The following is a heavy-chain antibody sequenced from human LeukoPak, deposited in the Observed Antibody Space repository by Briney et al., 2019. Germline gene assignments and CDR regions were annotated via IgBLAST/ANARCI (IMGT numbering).Heavy chain of an antibody. J-gene: IGHJ4*02. CDR1: GDSISSYY. Sequence: PSETLSLTCTVSGDSISSYYWNWIRQPPGKGLEWIGYIYYTGSTSYNPSLKSRVTISVDTSKNQFSLKLSSVTAADTAVYYCARYSGSSYVFDYWGQGTLVTVSS. V-gene: IGHV4-59*01. CDR2: IYYTGST. CDR3: ARYSGSSYVFDY. D-gene: IGHD1-26*01.